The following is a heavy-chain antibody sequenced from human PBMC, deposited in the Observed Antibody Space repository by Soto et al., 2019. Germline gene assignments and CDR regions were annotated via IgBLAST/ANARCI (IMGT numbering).Heavy chain of an antibody. CDR3: ARDSSRFGELLSHDY. D-gene: IGHD3-10*01. V-gene: IGHV4-30-4*01. Sequence: QVQLQESGPGLVKPSQTLSLTCTVSGGSISSGDYYWSWIRQPPGKGLEWIGYIHYSGSTYYNPSLKSRVTLSVDTSKNQFSLKLSSVTAADTAVYYCARDSSRFGELLSHDYWGQGTLVTVSS. CDR2: IHYSGST. CDR1: GGSISSGDYY. J-gene: IGHJ4*02.